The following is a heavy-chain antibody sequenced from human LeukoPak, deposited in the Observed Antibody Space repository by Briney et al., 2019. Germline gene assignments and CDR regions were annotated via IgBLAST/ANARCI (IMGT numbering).Heavy chain of an antibody. V-gene: IGHV4-31*03. D-gene: IGHD3-3*01. CDR2: IGYTGDT. CDR3: ARLRHIRFLEWSSMGDI. Sequence: SETLSLTCTVSGGSISSGAYYWSWVRQLPEKGLDWIGYIGYTGDTYYNPSLRSRATISKDTSKTQFSLRLNSLTAADTAVYYCARLRHIRFLEWSSMGDIWGQGTMVTVSS. CDR1: GGSISSGAYY. J-gene: IGHJ3*02.